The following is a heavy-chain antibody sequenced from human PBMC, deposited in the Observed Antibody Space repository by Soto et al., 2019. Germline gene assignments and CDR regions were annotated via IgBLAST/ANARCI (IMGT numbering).Heavy chain of an antibody. J-gene: IGHJ4*02. V-gene: IGHV4-31*02. D-gene: IGHD3-16*01. CDR1: GGPITTGGHF. CDR2: IYYSGTT. CDR3: ATSFGNAWYTY. Sequence: SETLSLTCTVAGGPITTGGHFWSWIRRSPGKGLEWIGYIYYSGTTHYNPSLKSRLTISVDRSKNQFTLQLASVTVADTAIYYCATSFGNAWYTYWGQGTQVTVSS.